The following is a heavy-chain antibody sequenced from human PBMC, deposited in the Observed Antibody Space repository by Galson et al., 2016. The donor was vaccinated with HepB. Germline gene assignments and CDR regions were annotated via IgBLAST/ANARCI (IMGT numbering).Heavy chain of an antibody. Sequence: SVKVSCKASGYTFISFGISWVRQAPGQGLEWMGWISAYNGNAHYPQKFQDRVTMTADTSTSTAYLELRTLTSDDTAVYFCARDLRIILNQGIGYWGQGTLVTVSS. CDR3: ARDLRIILNQGIGY. D-gene: IGHD3-9*01. CDR2: ISAYNGNA. V-gene: IGHV1-18*01. CDR1: GYTFISFG. J-gene: IGHJ4*02.